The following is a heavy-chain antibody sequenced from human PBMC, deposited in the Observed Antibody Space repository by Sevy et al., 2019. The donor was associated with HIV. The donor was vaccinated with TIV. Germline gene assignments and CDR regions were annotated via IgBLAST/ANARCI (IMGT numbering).Heavy chain of an antibody. V-gene: IGHV3-33*08. CDR1: GFTFSNFG. CDR2: MWYDGNNK. Sequence: GGSLRLSCTASGFTFSNFGIHWVRQAPGKGLEWVTLMWYDGNNKYYADSVKGRFTISGDTSKNTVYLQMNNLRAEDTAVYYCARGPALIVAGAAGYLDYGGQGTRVTVSS. D-gene: IGHD2-21*01. CDR3: ARGPALIVAGAAGYLDY. J-gene: IGHJ4*02.